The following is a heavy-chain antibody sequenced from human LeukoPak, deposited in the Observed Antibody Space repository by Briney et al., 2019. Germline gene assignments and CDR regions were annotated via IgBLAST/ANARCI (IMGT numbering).Heavy chain of an antibody. Sequence: SVKVPCKASGGTFSSYAISWVRQAPGQGLEWMGRIIPIFGTANYAQKFQGRVTITTDESTSTAYMELSSLRSEDTAVYYCAILGLYDLGAFDIWGQGTMVTVSS. V-gene: IGHV1-69*05. J-gene: IGHJ3*02. CDR3: AILGLYDLGAFDI. CDR2: IIPIFGTA. CDR1: GGTFSSYA. D-gene: IGHD3-16*01.